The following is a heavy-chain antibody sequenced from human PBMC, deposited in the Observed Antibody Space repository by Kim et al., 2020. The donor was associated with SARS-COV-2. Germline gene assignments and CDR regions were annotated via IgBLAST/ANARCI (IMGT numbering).Heavy chain of an antibody. J-gene: IGHJ1*01. CDR3: ARGYCSSTSCPAEYFQH. Sequence: VKGRFTISRDNSKNTLYLQMNSLRAEDTAVYYCARGYCSSTSCPAEYFQHWGQGTLVTVSS. D-gene: IGHD2-2*01. V-gene: IGHV3-30*01.